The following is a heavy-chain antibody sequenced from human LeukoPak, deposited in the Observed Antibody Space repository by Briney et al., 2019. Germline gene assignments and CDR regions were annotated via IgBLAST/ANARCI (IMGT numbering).Heavy chain of an antibody. CDR1: GVSISSYY. CDR2: IYHSGST. V-gene: IGHV4-38-2*02. J-gene: IGHJ2*01. CDR3: ARVSGRFTWYFDL. Sequence: SETLSLTCTVSGVSISSYYWGWIRQPPGKGLEWFGIIYHSGSTYYNPSLKSRVTISVDTSKNQFSLKLSSVTAADTAVYYCARVSGRFTWYFDLWGRGTLVTVSS.